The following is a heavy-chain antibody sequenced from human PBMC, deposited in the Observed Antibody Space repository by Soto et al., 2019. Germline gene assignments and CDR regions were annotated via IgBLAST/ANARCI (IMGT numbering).Heavy chain of an antibody. V-gene: IGHV6-1*01. J-gene: IGHJ4*02. CDR3: ARGPPYSSSWYRPTHFDY. CDR2: TYYRSKWYN. Sequence: SQTLSLTCAISGDSVSSNSAAWNWIRQSPSRGLEWLGRTYYRSKWYNDYAVSVKSRITINPDTSKNQFSLQLNSVTPEDTAVYYCARGPPYSSSWYRPTHFDYGGQGTLVTVSS. D-gene: IGHD6-13*01. CDR1: GDSVSSNSAA.